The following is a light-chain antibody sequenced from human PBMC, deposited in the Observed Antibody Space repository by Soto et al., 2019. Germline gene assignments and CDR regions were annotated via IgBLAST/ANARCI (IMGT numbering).Light chain of an antibody. Sequence: QSAPTQPASVSGSPGQSISISCTGTSSDVGGYNYVSWYQQHPGKAPKLIIYEISNRPSGVSNRFSGSKSGYTASLTISGLQAEDEADYYCNSYTRSGTLLFGTGTKVTVL. CDR3: NSYTRSGTLL. CDR2: EIS. CDR1: SSDVGGYNY. J-gene: IGLJ1*01. V-gene: IGLV2-14*01.